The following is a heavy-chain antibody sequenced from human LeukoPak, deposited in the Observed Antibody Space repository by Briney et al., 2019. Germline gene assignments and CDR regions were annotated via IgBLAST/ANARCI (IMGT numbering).Heavy chain of an antibody. J-gene: IGHJ3*02. D-gene: IGHD2-2*01. CDR1: GGTFSSYA. Sequence: SVKVSCKASGGTFSSYAISWVRQAPGQGLEWMGRIIPILGIANYAQKFQGRVTITADKSTSTAYMELSSLRSEDTAVYYCARHGNIVVVPDASKAFDIWGQGTMVTVSS. CDR3: ARHGNIVVVPDASKAFDI. V-gene: IGHV1-69*04. CDR2: IIPILGIA.